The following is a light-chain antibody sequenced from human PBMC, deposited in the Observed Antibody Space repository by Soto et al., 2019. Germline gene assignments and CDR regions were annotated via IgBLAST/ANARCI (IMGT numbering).Light chain of an antibody. CDR2: KAS. V-gene: IGKV1-5*03. Sequence: DIQMTQSPSTLSASVGDRVTITCRVSQSINSWWAWYQQKPGKAPNVLIYKASSLESGVPSRFSGSGSGTXXXXXIXSLQPDAFATYYCLQYHAYPHTFGQGTKLEIK. CDR3: LQYHAYPHT. CDR1: QSINSW. J-gene: IGKJ2*01.